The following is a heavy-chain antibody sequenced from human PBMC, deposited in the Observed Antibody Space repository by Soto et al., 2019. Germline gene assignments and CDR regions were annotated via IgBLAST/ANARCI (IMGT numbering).Heavy chain of an antibody. Sequence: VSVKVSCKASGYTLTGFYLHWVRRAAGQGLEWMGWINPNNGDTNYAQGFQGRVIMTRDTSITTAYMEVSRLRSDDTAVYYCARIRTYYYSSGSLNHWGQGTQVTVSS. CDR3: ARIRTYYYSSGSLNH. J-gene: IGHJ5*02. D-gene: IGHD3-22*01. V-gene: IGHV1-2*02. CDR2: INPNNGDT. CDR1: GYTLTGFY.